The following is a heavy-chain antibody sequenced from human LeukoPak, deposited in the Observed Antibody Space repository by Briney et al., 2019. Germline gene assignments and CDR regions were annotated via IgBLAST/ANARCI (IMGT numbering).Heavy chain of an antibody. CDR3: AKEGCSSTSCSHFDY. CDR1: GFTFSSYA. V-gene: IGHV3-30*04. D-gene: IGHD2-2*01. Sequence: GGSLRLSCAASGFTFSSYAMHWVRQAPGKGLEWVAVISYDGSNKYYADSVKGRFTISRDNSKNTLYLQMNSLRAEDTAVYYCAKEGCSSTSCSHFDYWGQGTLVTVSS. J-gene: IGHJ4*02. CDR2: ISYDGSNK.